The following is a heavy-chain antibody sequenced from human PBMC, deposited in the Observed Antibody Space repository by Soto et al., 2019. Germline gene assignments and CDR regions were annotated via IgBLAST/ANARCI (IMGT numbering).Heavy chain of an antibody. CDR2: ISGSGGST. Sequence: PGGSLRLSCAASGFTFSSYAMSWVRQAPGKGLEWVSAISGSGGSTYYADSVKGRFTISRDNSKNTLYLQMNSLRAEDTAVYYCAKPQGGHKGWPRYFDYWGQGTLVTVSS. V-gene: IGHV3-23*01. J-gene: IGHJ4*02. CDR1: GFTFSSYA. CDR3: AKPQGGHKGWPRYFDY. D-gene: IGHD3-16*01.